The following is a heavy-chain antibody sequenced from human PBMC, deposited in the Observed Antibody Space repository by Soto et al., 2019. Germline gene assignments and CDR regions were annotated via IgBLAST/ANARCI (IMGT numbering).Heavy chain of an antibody. Sequence: PSDTLSLTCTVSGGSISSYYWSWIRQPPGKGLEWVGYIYYSGSTTYNPSLKSRLTISVDTSKNQFYLKLRSVTAADTAVYYCARGMAEEQIFYYFDYWGQGALVTVSS. CDR2: IYYSGST. CDR1: GGSISSYY. J-gene: IGHJ4*02. CDR3: ARGMAEEQIFYYFDY. D-gene: IGHD3-9*01. V-gene: IGHV4-59*01.